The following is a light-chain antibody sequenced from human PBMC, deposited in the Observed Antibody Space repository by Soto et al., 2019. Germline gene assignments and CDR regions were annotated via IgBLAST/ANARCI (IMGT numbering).Light chain of an antibody. CDR2: AAS. J-gene: IGKJ2*01. V-gene: IGKV3-15*01. Sequence: EVVMTQSPVNLSVSPGERATLSCRASQSVSTHLAWYQQKPGQAPKLLIYAASTRVTGISARFSGSGSGTDFTLTIGRLEPEDFAVYYCQHYGSSTMYTFGQGTKLEIK. CDR1: QSVSTH. CDR3: QHYGSSTMYT.